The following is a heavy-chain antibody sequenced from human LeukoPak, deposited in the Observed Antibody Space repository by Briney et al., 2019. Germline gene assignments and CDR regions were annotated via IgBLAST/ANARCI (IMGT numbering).Heavy chain of an antibody. J-gene: IGHJ4*02. CDR2: ITSSSSTI. Sequence: PGGSLRLSCAASGFTFSSYSMNWVRLAPGKGLEWISYITSSSSTIYYADSVKGRFTISRDNAKNTLYLQMNSLRAEDTAVYYCATGVTAFDYWGQGSLVTVSS. V-gene: IGHV3-48*04. CDR1: GFTFSSYS. CDR3: ATGVTAFDY. D-gene: IGHD3-10*01.